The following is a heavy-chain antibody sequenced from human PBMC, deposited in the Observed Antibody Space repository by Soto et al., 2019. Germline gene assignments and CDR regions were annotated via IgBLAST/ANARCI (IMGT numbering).Heavy chain of an antibody. D-gene: IGHD4-4*01. V-gene: IGHV3-33*01. CDR3: TRDRDSRRGWDYFVH. J-gene: IGHJ4*02. Sequence: GGSLRLSCAVSGFTFSGYGMHWVRQAPGKGLEWVAVIWFDGSNKNYADSVKGRFTISRDDSKNTLYLQMNSLRAEDTAVYYCTRDRDSRRGWDYFVHWGQGTLVTVSS. CDR1: GFTFSGYG. CDR2: IWFDGSNK.